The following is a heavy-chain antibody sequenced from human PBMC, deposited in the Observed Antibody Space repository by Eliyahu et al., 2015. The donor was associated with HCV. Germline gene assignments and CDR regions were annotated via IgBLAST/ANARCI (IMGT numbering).Heavy chain of an antibody. J-gene: IGHJ4*02. CDR2: INHSGST. CDR1: GGSFSGYY. V-gene: IGHV4-34*01. Sequence: QVQLQQWGAGLLKPSETLSLTCAVYGGSFSGYYWSWIRQPPGKGLEWIGEINHSGSTNYNPSLKSRVTISVDTSKNQFSLKLSSVTAADTAVYYCARDGYNYYFDYWGQGTLVTVSS. CDR3: ARDGYNYYFDY. D-gene: IGHD5-24*01.